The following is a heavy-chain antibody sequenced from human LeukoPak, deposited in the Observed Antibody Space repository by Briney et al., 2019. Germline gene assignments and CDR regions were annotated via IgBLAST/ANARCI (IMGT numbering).Heavy chain of an antibody. CDR1: GFTFSSYA. D-gene: IGHD2-21*01. CDR2: ISDSSGT. J-gene: IGHJ4*02. V-gene: IGHV3-23*01. Sequence: PGGSLRLSCAASGFTFSSYAMSWVRQAPGKGLEWVSLISDSSGTYYADSVKGRFTISRDNSKNTLFLQMNSLRDEDTAVYYCARKIPYHYFDSWGQGTLVTVSS. CDR3: ARKIPYHYFDS.